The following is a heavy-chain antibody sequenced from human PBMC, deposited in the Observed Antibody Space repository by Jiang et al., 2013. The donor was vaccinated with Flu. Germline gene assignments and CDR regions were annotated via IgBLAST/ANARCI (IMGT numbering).Heavy chain of an antibody. CDR3: ARSIAVAGTPYYGMDV. D-gene: IGHD6-19*01. V-gene: IGHV4-59*01. Sequence: GSGLVKPSETLSLTCTVSGGSISSYYWSWIRQPPGKGLEWIGYIYYSGSTNYNPSLKSRVTISVDTSKNQFSLKLSPVTAADTAVYYCARSIAVAGTPYYGMDVWGQGTTVTVSS. CDR2: IYYSGST. CDR1: GGSISSYY. J-gene: IGHJ6*02.